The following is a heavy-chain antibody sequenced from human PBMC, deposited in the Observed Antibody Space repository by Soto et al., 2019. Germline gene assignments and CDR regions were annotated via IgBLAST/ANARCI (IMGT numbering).Heavy chain of an antibody. Sequence: QVQLVQSGAEVKKPGSSVKVSCKASGGTFSSYAISWVRQAPGQGLEWMGGVIPIFGTANYAQKFQGRVTVTADKSTSTAYMELSSLRSEDTAVYYCAGPTGTNRRPSAIWSYGMDVWGQGTTVTVSS. CDR2: VIPIFGTA. D-gene: IGHD4-17*01. CDR1: GGTFSSYA. J-gene: IGHJ6*02. CDR3: AGPTGTNRRPSAIWSYGMDV. V-gene: IGHV1-69*06.